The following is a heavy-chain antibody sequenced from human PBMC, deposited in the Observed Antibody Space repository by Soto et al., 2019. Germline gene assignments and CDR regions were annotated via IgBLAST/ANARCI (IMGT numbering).Heavy chain of an antibody. CDR2: IRQDESGK. V-gene: IGHV3-7*03. CDR1: GFTFSSYW. D-gene: IGHD1-1*01. CDR3: ARDKVPGRGDAADI. Sequence: EVQLVESGGGLVQPGGSLRLSCAASGFTFSSYWMSWVRQAPGKGLEWVANIRQDESGKYYVDSVKGRFTISRDNAKNSLYLQMNSLRADDTAVYYCARDKVPGRGDAADIWGQGTMVTVSS. J-gene: IGHJ3*02.